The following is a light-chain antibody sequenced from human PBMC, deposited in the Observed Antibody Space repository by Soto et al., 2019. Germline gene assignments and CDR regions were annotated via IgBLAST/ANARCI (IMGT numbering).Light chain of an antibody. CDR3: QQYNNWPS. CDR2: GAS. CDR1: QSVSSSY. Sequence: DIVLTQSPGTLSLSPGERATLSCRASQSVSSSYLAWYQQKPGQAPRLLIYGASTRATGIPARFSGSGSGTEFTLTISSLQSEDFAVYYCQQYNNWPSFGQGTKVDI. J-gene: IGKJ1*01. V-gene: IGKV3-15*01.